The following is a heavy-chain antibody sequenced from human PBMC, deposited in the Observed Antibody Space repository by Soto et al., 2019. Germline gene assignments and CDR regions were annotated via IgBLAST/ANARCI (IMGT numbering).Heavy chain of an antibody. CDR3: ARVGDTAMDDFDY. V-gene: IGHV1-2*04. J-gene: IGHJ4*02. D-gene: IGHD5-18*01. CDR1: GYTFTGYY. Sequence: GASVKVSCKASGYTFTGYYMHWVRQAPGKGLEWMGWINPNSGGTNYAQKFQGWVTMTRDTSISTAYMELSRLRSDDTAVYYCARVGDTAMDDFDYWGQGTLVTVSS. CDR2: INPNSGGT.